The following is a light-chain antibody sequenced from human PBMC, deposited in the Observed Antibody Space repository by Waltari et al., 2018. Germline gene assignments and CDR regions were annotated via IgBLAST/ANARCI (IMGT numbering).Light chain of an antibody. CDR2: GAS. CDR1: QTVRTTY. J-gene: IGKJ1*01. V-gene: IGKV3-20*01. CDR3: QHYDRPAT. Sequence: EIVLTQSPGTLSLSPGERATLSCRASQTVRTTYLAWYQQKPGQAPTLLIYGASSRATGIPDRFSGSGSGTDFSLTISRLEPEDFAVYYCQHYDRPATFGQGTKVEIK.